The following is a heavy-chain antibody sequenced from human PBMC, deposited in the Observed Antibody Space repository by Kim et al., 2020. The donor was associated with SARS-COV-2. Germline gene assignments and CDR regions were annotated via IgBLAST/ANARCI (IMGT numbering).Heavy chain of an antibody. J-gene: IGHJ3*02. D-gene: IGHD2-2*01. CDR2: IYYSGST. V-gene: IGHV4-31*03. CDR3: ARGNGVPAAIRGGAFDI. Sequence: SETLSLTCTVSGGSISSGGHYWSWIRQHPGEGLEWIGYIYYSGSTYYKSSLKSRATISLDTSKNQFSLELSSVTAADTAVYYCARGNGVPAAIRGGAFDIWGQGTMVTVSS. CDR1: GGSISSGGHY.